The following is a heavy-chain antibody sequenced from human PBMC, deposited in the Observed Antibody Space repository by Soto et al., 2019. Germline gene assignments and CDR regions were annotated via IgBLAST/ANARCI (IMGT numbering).Heavy chain of an antibody. D-gene: IGHD2-8*01. CDR2: IYHSGST. V-gene: IGHV4-30-2*01. CDR1: GGSLSSGGYS. Sequence: PSETLSLTCAVSGGSLSSGGYSWSWIRQPPGKGLEWIGYIYHSGSTYYNPSLKSRVTISVDRSKNQFSLKLSSVTAADTAVYYCARTNYCNNGVCYRSYIWFDPWGQGTLVTVSS. J-gene: IGHJ5*02. CDR3: ARTNYCNNGVCYRSYIWFDP.